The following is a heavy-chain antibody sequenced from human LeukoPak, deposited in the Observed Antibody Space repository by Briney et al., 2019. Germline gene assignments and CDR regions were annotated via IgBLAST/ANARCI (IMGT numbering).Heavy chain of an antibody. J-gene: IGHJ6*02. V-gene: IGHV1-69*04. CDR2: IIPILGIA. D-gene: IGHD4-11*01. Sequence: SVKVSCKASGGTFSSYAISWVRQAPGQGLEWMGRIIPILGIANYAQKFQGRVTITADKSTSTAYMELSSLRSEDTAVYYCAGPDYSSADYYYYGMDVWGQGTTVTVSS. CDR1: GGTFSSYA. CDR3: AGPDYSSADYYYYGMDV.